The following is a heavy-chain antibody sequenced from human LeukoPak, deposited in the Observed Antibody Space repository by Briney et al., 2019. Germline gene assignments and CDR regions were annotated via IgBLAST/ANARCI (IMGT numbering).Heavy chain of an antibody. D-gene: IGHD4-11*01. CDR3: ARDATARDYSNSDY. CDR1: GYTFTGYY. Sequence: GPSVKVSCKASGYTFTGYYIHWVRQAPGQGLEWMGWINPNSGGTNYAQKFQGRVTMTRDTSISTAYMELSRLTSDDTAVYYCARDATARDYSNSDYWGQGSLVTVSS. J-gene: IGHJ4*02. CDR2: INPNSGGT. V-gene: IGHV1-2*02.